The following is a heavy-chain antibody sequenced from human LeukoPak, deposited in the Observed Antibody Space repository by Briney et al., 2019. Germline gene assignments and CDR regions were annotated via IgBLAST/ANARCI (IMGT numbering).Heavy chain of an antibody. CDR1: GFPFYSYW. CDR3: ARDRTLWDYYDSSGYFS. D-gene: IGHD3-22*01. CDR2: IRHDGSTK. V-gene: IGHV3-7*03. J-gene: IGHJ5*02. Sequence: PGGSLRLSCTASGFPFYSYWMTWVRQTPGKGLEWVANIRHDGSTKYYVDSVKGRFTISRDNAMNSLYLQMNSLRAEDTAVYYCARDRTLWDYYDSSGYFSWGQGTLVTVSS.